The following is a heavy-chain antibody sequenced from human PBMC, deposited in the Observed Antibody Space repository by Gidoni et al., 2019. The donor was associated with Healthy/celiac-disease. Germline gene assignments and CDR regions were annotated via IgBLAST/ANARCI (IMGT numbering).Heavy chain of an antibody. V-gene: IGHV3-74*01. CDR2: NKSEWSST. J-gene: IGHJ4*02. D-gene: IGHD6-6*01. CDR3: ASLGITARPTDY. Sequence: EVQLVESGGGLVQPGGSLRLSCSASGFTFSRYWMHWVRQAQGKGLVGVSRNKSEWSSTSDADSVKGRFTISRDNAKNTLYLQMNSLSAEDTAVYYCASLGITARPTDYWGQGTLVTVSS. CDR1: GFTFSRYW.